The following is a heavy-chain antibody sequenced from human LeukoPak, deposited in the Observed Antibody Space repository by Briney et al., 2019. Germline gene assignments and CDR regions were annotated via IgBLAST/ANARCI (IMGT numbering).Heavy chain of an antibody. CDR2: IYNDGSST. CDR3: ARVRVGSGSSHAAYAFDI. CDR1: GFTFSSYW. J-gene: IGHJ3*02. Sequence: GGSLRLSCAASGFTFSSYWMHWVRQAPGKGLVWVSRIYNDGSSTSYADSVKGRFTISRDNAKSTLYLQMNSLRAEDTAVYYCARVRVGSGSSHAAYAFDIWGQGTMVTVSS. V-gene: IGHV3-74*01. D-gene: IGHD1-26*01.